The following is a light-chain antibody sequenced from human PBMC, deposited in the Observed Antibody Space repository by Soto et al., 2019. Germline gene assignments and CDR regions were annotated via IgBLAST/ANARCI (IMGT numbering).Light chain of an antibody. V-gene: IGLV2-14*01. J-gene: IGLJ1*01. CDR1: SSDVGIYNY. Sequence: QSALTQPASVSGSPGQSIAISCTGSSSDVGIYNYVSWYQQHPGKVPKLIIYEVTNRPSGVSNRFSGSKSGNTASLTVSGIQAEDEADYYCGSYAGSDTYVFGTGPKVTVL. CDR2: EVT. CDR3: GSYAGSDTYV.